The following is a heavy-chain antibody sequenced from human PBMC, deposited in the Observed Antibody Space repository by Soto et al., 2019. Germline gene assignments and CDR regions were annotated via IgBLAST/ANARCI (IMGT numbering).Heavy chain of an antibody. V-gene: IGHV4-34*01. CDR1: GGSFSGYY. CDR2: INHSGST. D-gene: IGHD3-3*01. CDR3: ARAYYDFWSGLLA. Sequence: SETLSLTCAVYGGSFSGYYWSWIRQPPGKGLEWIGEINHSGSTNYNPSLKSRVTISVDTSKNQFSLKLSSVTAADTAVYYCARAYYDFWSGLLAWGQGTLVTVS. J-gene: IGHJ5*02.